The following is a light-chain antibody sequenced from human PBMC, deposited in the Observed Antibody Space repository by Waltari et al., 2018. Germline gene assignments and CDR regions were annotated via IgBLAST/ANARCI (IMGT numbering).Light chain of an antibody. V-gene: IGKV3-20*01. CDR3: QQYGSSPVT. J-gene: IGKJ4*01. CDR1: QYISSNY. Sequence: EVVLTQSPGTLSLSPGETATLSCRASQYISSNYLAWYQQKPGQAPRLLIYDASNRATGIADRFSGSGSWTVFTLTIRRLEPEDFALYYCQQYGSSPVTFGGGTKVEIK. CDR2: DAS.